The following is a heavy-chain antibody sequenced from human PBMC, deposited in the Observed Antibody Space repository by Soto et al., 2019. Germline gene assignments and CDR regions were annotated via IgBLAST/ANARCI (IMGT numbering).Heavy chain of an antibody. CDR2: ISSDGGNK. V-gene: IGHV3-30*03. J-gene: IGHJ4*02. CDR3: ARDHEGSGTYFDY. Sequence: QVQLAESGGGVVQPGTSLRLSCAASGFTFSSHAMHWVRQAPGKGLEWVALISSDGGNKYYIDSVKGRFTISRDNSKNSLSLQMNSLRAEDTAVYCCARDHEGSGTYFDYWGQGTLVTVSS. CDR1: GFTFSSHA. D-gene: IGHD1-26*01.